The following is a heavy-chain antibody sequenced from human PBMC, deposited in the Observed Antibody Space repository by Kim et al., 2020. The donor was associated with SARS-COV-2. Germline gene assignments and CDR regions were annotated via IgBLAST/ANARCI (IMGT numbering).Heavy chain of an antibody. V-gene: IGHV3-15*01. D-gene: IGHD5-18*01. Sequence: KTGSGTTDYAAPVKGSFTISRGDSKNTLYLQMNSLKTEDTAVYYCTTIHVWGQGALVTVSS. CDR2: KTGSGTT. CDR3: TTIHV. J-gene: IGHJ4*02.